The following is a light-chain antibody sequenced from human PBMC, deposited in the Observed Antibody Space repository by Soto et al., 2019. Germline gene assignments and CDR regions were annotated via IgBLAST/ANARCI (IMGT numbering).Light chain of an antibody. CDR2: GAS. J-gene: IGKJ4*01. CDR1: QSVSSSY. Sequence: EIVLTQSPGTLSLSPGERATLSCRASQSVSSSYLAWYQQKPGQAPRLLIYGASSRATDIPDRFSGSGSGTDFTLTISRLEPEDFAVYYCQQSLTFGGGTKVEIK. CDR3: QQSLT. V-gene: IGKV3-20*01.